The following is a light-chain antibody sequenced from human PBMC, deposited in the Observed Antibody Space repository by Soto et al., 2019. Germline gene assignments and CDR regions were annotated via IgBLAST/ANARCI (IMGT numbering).Light chain of an antibody. CDR1: QSISDW. Sequence: DIQMTQSPSTLSASVGDRVTITCRASQSISDWLAGYQQRPGKAPKLLIYKASNLQNGVPSRFSGSGSGTEFSLTITSLQPDDFATYYCQQYNNYWTFGQGTKVENK. V-gene: IGKV1-5*03. J-gene: IGKJ1*01. CDR2: KAS. CDR3: QQYNNYWT.